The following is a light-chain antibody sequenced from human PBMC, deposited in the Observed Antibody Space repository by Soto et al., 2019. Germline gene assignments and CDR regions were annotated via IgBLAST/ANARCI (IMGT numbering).Light chain of an antibody. CDR3: QQYVSSPAT. CDR1: QSVSSTF. V-gene: IGKV3-20*01. Sequence: EIVLTQSPGTLSLSPGDSATLSCRASQSVSSTFLAWYHQKPGRAPRLLIFDISSRATGIPDRFSGSGSGTDFTLTISRLEPEDFAVYYCQQYVSSPATFGQGTKVDI. CDR2: DIS. J-gene: IGKJ1*01.